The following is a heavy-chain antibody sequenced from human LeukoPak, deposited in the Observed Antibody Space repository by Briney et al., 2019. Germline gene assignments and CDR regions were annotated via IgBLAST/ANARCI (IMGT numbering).Heavy chain of an antibody. CDR3: APTSYDYADDAFDI. Sequence: SETLSLTCTVSGGSISSSSYYWGWIRQPPGKGLGWIGSIYYSGSTYYNPSLKSRVTISVDTSKNQFSLKLSSVTAADTAVYYCAPTSYDYADDAFDIWGQGTMVTVSS. CDR1: GGSISSSSYY. J-gene: IGHJ3*02. CDR2: IYYSGST. V-gene: IGHV4-39*01. D-gene: IGHD5-12*01.